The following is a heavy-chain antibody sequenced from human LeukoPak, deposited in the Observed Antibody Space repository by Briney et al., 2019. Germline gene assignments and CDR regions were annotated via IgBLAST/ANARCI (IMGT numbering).Heavy chain of an antibody. CDR3: ARSYYYGSGSFDAFDI. V-gene: IGHV3-48*04. CDR1: GFTFSTYW. J-gene: IGHJ3*02. CDR2: ISSSGSTI. D-gene: IGHD3-10*01. Sequence: GGSLRLSCAASGFTFSTYWMTWVRQAPGRGLEWVSYISSSGSTIYYADSVKGRFTISRDNAKNSLYLQMNSLRAEDTAVYYCARSYYYGSGSFDAFDIWGQGTMVTVSS.